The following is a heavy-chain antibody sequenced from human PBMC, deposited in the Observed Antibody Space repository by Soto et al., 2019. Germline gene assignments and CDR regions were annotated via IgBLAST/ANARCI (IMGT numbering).Heavy chain of an antibody. D-gene: IGHD3-22*01. CDR1: GLSFTTSA. J-gene: IGHJ6*03. CDR2: IVVGSGNT. Sequence: SVKVSCKASGLSFTTSAVHWVRQPRGQRLEWIGWIVVGSGNTNYAQKFQEGVTITRDMSTSTLYMELSSLRSDDTAVYYCARELITDPTSDRPESYYYYMDVWGKGTTVTVSS. V-gene: IGHV1-58*01. CDR3: ARELITDPTSDRPESYYYYMDV.